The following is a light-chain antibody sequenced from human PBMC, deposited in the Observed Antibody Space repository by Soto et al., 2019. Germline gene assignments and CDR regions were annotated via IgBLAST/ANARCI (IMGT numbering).Light chain of an antibody. V-gene: IGLV2-8*01. CDR2: EVS. J-gene: IGLJ1*01. CDR3: SSYAGSRSYV. CDR1: SSDVGGYNY. Sequence: LTQPPSASGSPGQSVTISCTGTSSDVGGYNYVSWYQQHPGKAPKLMIYEVSKRPSGVPDRFSGSKSGNTASLTVSGLQAEDEADYYCSSYAGSRSYVFVTGTKVTVL.